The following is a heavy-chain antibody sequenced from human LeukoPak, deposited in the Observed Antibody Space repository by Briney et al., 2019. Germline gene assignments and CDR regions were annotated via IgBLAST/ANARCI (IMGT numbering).Heavy chain of an antibody. Sequence: GGSLRLSCAASGFTFSNAWMGWVRQAPGKGLEWVAVISYDGSNKYYADSVKGRFTISRDNSKNTLYLQMNSLRAEDTAVYYCAKDFSGSYAWWGQGTLVTVSS. CDR1: GFTFSNAW. CDR2: ISYDGSNK. D-gene: IGHD1-26*01. CDR3: AKDFSGSYAW. V-gene: IGHV3-30*18. J-gene: IGHJ4*02.